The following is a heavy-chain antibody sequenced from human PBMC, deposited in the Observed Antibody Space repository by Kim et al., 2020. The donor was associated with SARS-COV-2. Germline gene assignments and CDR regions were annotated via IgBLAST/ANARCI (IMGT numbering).Heavy chain of an antibody. CDR3: ARRQGAAAGINWFDP. CDR1: GGSTSSSIYS. D-gene: IGHD6-13*01. J-gene: IGHJ5*02. Sequence: SETLSLTCTVSGGSTSSSIYSWGWIRQPPGKGLEWIGSIYYSGSTYYNPSLKSRVTISVDTSKNQFSLKLSSVTAADTAVYYCARRQGAAAGINWFDPWG. V-gene: IGHV4-39*07. CDR2: IYYSGST.